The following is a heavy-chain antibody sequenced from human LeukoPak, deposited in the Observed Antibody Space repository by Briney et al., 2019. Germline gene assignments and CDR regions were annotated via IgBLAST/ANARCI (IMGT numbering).Heavy chain of an antibody. V-gene: IGHV3-73*01. CDR3: TPVVGDMVFTNPS. J-gene: IGHJ5*02. D-gene: IGHD5/OR15-5a*01. CDR1: GFTFSASA. Sequence: GGSLRLSCAASGFTFSASAMHWVRQASGKGLEWVGRIRSKPHNYATAYAASVKGRFTLSRDDSENTAFLQMNSLRTEDTAIYYCTPVVGDMVFTNPSWGQGTLVTASS. CDR2: IRSKPHNYAT.